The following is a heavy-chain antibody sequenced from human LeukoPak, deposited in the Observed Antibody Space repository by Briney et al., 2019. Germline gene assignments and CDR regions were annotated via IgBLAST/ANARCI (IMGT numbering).Heavy chain of an antibody. CDR2: IYYSGST. CDR1: GGSISSYY. Sequence: PSETLSLTCTVSGGSISSYYWSWIRQPPGKGLEWIGCIYYSGSTNYNPSLKSRVTISVDTSKNQFSLKLSSVTAADTAVYYCARAGYSSGWFDHWGQGTLVTVSS. J-gene: IGHJ5*02. V-gene: IGHV4-59*01. CDR3: ARAGYSSGWFDH. D-gene: IGHD6-19*01.